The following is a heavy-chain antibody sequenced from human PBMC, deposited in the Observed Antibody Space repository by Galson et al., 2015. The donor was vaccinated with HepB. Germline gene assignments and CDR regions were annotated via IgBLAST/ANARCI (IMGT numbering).Heavy chain of an antibody. J-gene: IGHJ3*02. Sequence: SLRLSCAASGFTFSSFAMHWVRQAPGKGLEWVAVMSYDGSNKNYVDSVKGRFTISRDNSRNTLYLEMNSLRAEDTAVYYCARVSLRAFDIWGQGTLVTVSS. CDR1: GFTFSSFA. D-gene: IGHD3-10*01. V-gene: IGHV3-30*04. CDR3: ARVSLRAFDI. CDR2: MSYDGSNK.